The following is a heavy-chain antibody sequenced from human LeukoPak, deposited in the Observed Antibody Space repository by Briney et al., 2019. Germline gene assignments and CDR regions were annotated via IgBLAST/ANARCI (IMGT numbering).Heavy chain of an antibody. CDR3: ARVPGIAVADQAFDI. CDR2: IIPILGIA. CDR1: GGTFSSYT. V-gene: IGHV1-69*02. J-gene: IGHJ3*02. Sequence: SVKVSCKASGGTFSSYTISRVRQAPGQGLEWMGRIIPILGIANYAQKFQGRVTITADKSTSTAYMELSSLRSEDTAVYYCARVPGIAVADQAFDIWGQGTMVTVSS. D-gene: IGHD6-19*01.